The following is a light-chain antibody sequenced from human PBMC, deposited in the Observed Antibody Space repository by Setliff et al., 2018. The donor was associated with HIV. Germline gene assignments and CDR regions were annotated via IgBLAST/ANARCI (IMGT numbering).Light chain of an antibody. CDR3: ASFTKSSALEDV. CDR1: SSNVGAYKY. V-gene: IGLV2-14*01. CDR2: EVN. Sequence: QSVLTQPASVSGSPGQSIAISCTGTSSNVGAYKYVSWYQQHPGQAPRLLIYEVNNRPSGVPNRFSGSKSGNTASLTISGLQLEDEAEYHCASFTKSSALEDVFGTGTKVTVL. J-gene: IGLJ1*01.